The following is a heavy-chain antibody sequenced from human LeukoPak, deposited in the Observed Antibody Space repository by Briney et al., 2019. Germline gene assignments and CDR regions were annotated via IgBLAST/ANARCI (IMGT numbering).Heavy chain of an antibody. Sequence: SETLSLTCTVSGGSISSYYWSWIRQPAGKGLEWIGRIYTSGSTNYNPSLKSRVSISLDTSKNQVSLKLNSVTAADTAVYYCARDSGRRGWFDPWGQGTLVTVSS. CDR3: ARDSGRRGWFDP. CDR2: IYTSGST. CDR1: GGSISSYY. D-gene: IGHD3-10*01. V-gene: IGHV4-4*07. J-gene: IGHJ5*02.